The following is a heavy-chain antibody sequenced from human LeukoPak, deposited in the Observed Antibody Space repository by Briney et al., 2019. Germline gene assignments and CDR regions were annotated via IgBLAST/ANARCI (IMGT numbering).Heavy chain of an antibody. CDR2: INTNTGNP. CDR3: ARDGSLRYFDWLFSSSYYMDV. J-gene: IGHJ6*03. V-gene: IGHV7-4-1*02. D-gene: IGHD3-9*01. CDR1: GYTFTSYA. Sequence: ASVKVSCKASGYTFTSYAMNWVRQAPGQGLEWMGWINTNTGNPTYAQGFTGRFVFSLDTSVSTAYLQISSLKAEDTAVYYCARDGSLRYFDWLFSSSYYMDVWGKGTTVTVSS.